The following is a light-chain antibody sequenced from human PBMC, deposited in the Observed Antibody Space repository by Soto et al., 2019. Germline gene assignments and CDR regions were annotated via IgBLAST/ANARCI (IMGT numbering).Light chain of an antibody. CDR3: QQYNNWPTWT. Sequence: EIVMTQSAATLSESPGERATLSCRASQSVSSNLAWYQQKPGQAPRLLIYGASTRATGIPARFSGSGSGTEFTLTISSLQSEDFAVYYCQQYNNWPTWTFGQGTKV. CDR1: QSVSSN. J-gene: IGKJ1*01. CDR2: GAS. V-gene: IGKV3-15*01.